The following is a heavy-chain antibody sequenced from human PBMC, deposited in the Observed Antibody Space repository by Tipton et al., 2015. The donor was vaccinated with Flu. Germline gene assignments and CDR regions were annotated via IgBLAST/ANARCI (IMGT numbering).Heavy chain of an antibody. Sequence: SVRLSCAASGFTFSAYDMFWVRQAPGKGLEWVAFIRYDGTTIYYADSVRGRFAISRDNSQSTVYLQMNSLRSEDTAMYYCAKDGLLRSLLFDFWGQGTLVTVSS. CDR1: GFTFSAYD. CDR2: IRYDGTTI. V-gene: IGHV3-30*02. D-gene: IGHD5-18*01. CDR3: AKDGLLRSLLFDF. J-gene: IGHJ4*02.